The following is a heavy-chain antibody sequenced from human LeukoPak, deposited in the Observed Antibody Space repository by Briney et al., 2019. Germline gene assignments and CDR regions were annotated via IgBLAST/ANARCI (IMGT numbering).Heavy chain of an antibody. CDR1: GFTVSSYY. CDR2: IYTGGGR. V-gene: IGHV3-53*01. D-gene: IGHD3-16*02. CDR3: ARPYYDYVWGSYRSYYFDY. Sequence: PGGSLRLSCAASGFTVSSYYMNWVRQAPGKELEWVSVIYTGGGRYYADSVRGRFTISRDTSKNMVFLQMNSLRVEDTAVYYCARPYYDYVWGSYRSYYFDYWGQGTLVTVSS. J-gene: IGHJ4*02.